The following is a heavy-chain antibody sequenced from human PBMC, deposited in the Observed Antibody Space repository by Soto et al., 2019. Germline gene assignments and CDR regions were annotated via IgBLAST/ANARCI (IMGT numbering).Heavy chain of an antibody. D-gene: IGHD3-16*01. J-gene: IGHJ3*02. V-gene: IGHV3-23*01. CDR1: GFTFGDYA. Sequence: GGSLRLSCTASGFTFGDYAMSWFRQAPGKGLEWVSGISGSGGRTYYADSVKGRFTISRDNSNNILSLQMHILRVEDTAVYFCAKGGYYSLFDIWGQGTLVTVSS. CDR3: AKGGYYSLFDI. CDR2: ISGSGGRT.